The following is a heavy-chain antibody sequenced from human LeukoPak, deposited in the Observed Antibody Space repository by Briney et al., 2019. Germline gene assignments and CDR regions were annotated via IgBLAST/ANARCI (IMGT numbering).Heavy chain of an antibody. Sequence: GGSLRLSCAASGFTFSNYWMSWVRQAPGKGLEWVANIKQDGSEKYYVDSVKGRFTISRDNAKNSLYLQMNSLRAEDTAVYYCVRLIVGATDYWGQGTLVTVSS. CDR2: IKQDGSEK. D-gene: IGHD1-26*01. J-gene: IGHJ4*02. CDR1: GFTFSNYW. CDR3: VRLIVGATDY. V-gene: IGHV3-7*01.